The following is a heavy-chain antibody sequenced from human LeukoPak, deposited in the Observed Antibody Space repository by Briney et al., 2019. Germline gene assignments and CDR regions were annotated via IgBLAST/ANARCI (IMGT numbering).Heavy chain of an antibody. CDR2: ISVSGDST. CDR1: GFAFSSYA. Sequence: PGGSLRLSCAASGFAFSSYAMSWVRQGPGKGLEWVSGISVSGDSTYYADSVKGRFTISRDNSKNTLYLQMNSLRAEDTAVYYRARENRGYCYFDYWGQGTLVTVSS. J-gene: IGHJ4*02. CDR3: ARENRGYCYFDY. D-gene: IGHD3-10*01. V-gene: IGHV3-23*01.